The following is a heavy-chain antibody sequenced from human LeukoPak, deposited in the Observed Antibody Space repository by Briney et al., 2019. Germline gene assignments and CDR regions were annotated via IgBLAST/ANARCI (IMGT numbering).Heavy chain of an antibody. Sequence: GGSLRLSCAASGFTFSGSAMHWVRQASGKGLEWVGRIRSKANSYATAYAAAVKGRFTISRDDSKNPACLQMNSLKAEDTAVYYCASIASYYYDDPDYWGQGTLVTVSS. CDR2: IRSKANSYAT. J-gene: IGHJ4*02. D-gene: IGHD3-22*01. CDR1: GFTFSGSA. CDR3: ASIASYYYDDPDY. V-gene: IGHV3-73*01.